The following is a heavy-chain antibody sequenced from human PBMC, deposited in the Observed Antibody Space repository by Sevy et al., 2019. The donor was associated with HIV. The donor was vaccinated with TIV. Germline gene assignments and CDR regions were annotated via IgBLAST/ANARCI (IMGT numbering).Heavy chain of an antibody. CDR1: GGTFNRYA. Sequence: ASVKVSCKASGGTFNRYAISWVRQAPGHGLEWLGGIIPIFGTTNYAQKFQGRVTITADESTSTAYMEVSGLRSEDTAVYYCARLTVAGLGGWFDPWGHGTLVTVSS. J-gene: IGHJ5*02. CDR2: IIPIFGTT. D-gene: IGHD6-19*01. V-gene: IGHV1-69*13. CDR3: ARLTVAGLGGWFDP.